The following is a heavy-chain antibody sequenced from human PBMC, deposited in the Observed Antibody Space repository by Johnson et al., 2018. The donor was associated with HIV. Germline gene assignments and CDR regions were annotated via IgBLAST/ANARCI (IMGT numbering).Heavy chain of an antibody. CDR1: GFTFSSYG. V-gene: IGHV3-30*02. Sequence: QVQLVESGGGVVQPGGSLRLSCAASGFTFSSYGMHWVRQAPGKGLEWVAFIRYDGSNKYYADSVKGRFTISRDSSKNTLYLQVNSLRAEDTAVYYCARDLYYYDTSGYYLNGPDAFDIWGQGTMVTVSS. CDR3: ARDLYYYDTSGYYLNGPDAFDI. D-gene: IGHD3-22*01. J-gene: IGHJ3*02. CDR2: IRYDGSNK.